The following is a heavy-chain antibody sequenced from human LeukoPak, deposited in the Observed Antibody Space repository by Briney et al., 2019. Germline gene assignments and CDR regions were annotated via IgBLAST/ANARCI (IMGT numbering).Heavy chain of an antibody. CDR2: IIPILGIA. CDR1: GGTFSSYA. CDR3: AREGTIAAAAPRVNWFDP. V-gene: IGHV1-69*04. D-gene: IGHD6-13*01. J-gene: IGHJ5*02. Sequence: ASVKVSCKASGGTFSSYAISWVRQAPGRGLEWMGRIIPILGIANYAQKFQGRVTITADKSTSTAYMELSSLRSEDTAVYYCAREGTIAAAAPRVNWFDPWGQGTLVTVSS.